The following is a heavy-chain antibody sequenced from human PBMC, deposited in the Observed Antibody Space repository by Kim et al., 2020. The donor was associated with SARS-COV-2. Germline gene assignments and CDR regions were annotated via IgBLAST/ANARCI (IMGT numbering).Heavy chain of an antibody. CDR3: TKALLRGDNFYYYGMDF. D-gene: IGHD2-15*01. CDR1: GFTFSTYG. Sequence: GGSLRLSCAASGFTFSTYGMHWVRQAPGKGLEWVALISYDGGNTYYADSVKGRFTISRDNSENTLYLQMNSLRAEDTAVYYCTKALLRGDNFYYYGMDF. CDR2: ISYDGGNT. J-gene: IGHJ6*01. V-gene: IGHV3-30*18.